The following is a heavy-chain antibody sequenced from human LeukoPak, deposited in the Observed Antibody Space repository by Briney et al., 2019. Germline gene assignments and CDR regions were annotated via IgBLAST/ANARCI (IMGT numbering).Heavy chain of an antibody. D-gene: IGHD3-10*01. Sequence: ASVKVSCKASGYTFTGYYMHWVRQAPGQGLEWMGIINPSGGSTSYAQKFQGRVTMTRDTSTSTVYMELSSLRSEDTAVYYCARGGYGSGSYQDAFDIWGQGTMVTVSS. J-gene: IGHJ3*02. CDR2: INPSGGST. V-gene: IGHV1-46*01. CDR3: ARGGYGSGSYQDAFDI. CDR1: GYTFTGYY.